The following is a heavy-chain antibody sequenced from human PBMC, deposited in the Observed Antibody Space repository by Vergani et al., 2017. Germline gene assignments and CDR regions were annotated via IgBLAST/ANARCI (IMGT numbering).Heavy chain of an antibody. V-gene: IGHV5-51*01. Sequence: EVELVQSGPEMRKPGESLKISCKGSEYSFGNYWIGWVRQRPGKGLEWMGIIYPDDSDTRYSPSFQGQVTISADKSISTAFLQWDSLKASDTALYDCARHTTYTDSWGQGTLVTVSS. CDR2: IYPDDSDT. CDR1: EYSFGNYW. D-gene: IGHD1-1*01. CDR3: ARHTTYTDS. J-gene: IGHJ4*02.